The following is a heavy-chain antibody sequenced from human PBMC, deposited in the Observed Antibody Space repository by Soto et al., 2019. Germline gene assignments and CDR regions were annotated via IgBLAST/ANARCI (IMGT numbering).Heavy chain of an antibody. CDR1: GFPLETSGMG. CDR3: AHSFYHYGISGHYTFWYFGL. J-gene: IGHJ2*01. Sequence: QITLKESGPTLVKPTQTLTLTCTFSGFPLETSGMGMRWIRQPPGKALERLELIYWDDDKRYSPSLKNRLTINKDTSKNQVVLTLTNVEAVDTDTYYCAHSFYHYGISGHYTFWYFGLLGRGTLV. D-gene: IGHD3-22*01. CDR2: IYWDDDK. V-gene: IGHV2-5*02.